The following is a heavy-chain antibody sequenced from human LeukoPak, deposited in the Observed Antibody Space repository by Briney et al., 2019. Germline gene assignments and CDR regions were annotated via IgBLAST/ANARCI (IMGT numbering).Heavy chain of an antibody. CDR2: IYHSGST. CDR1: GGSISSSNW. CDR3: ARTARGAGDFYYYYYYYMDV. Sequence: SGTLSLTCAVSGGSISSSNWWSWVRQPPGKGLEWIGEIYHSGSTNYNPSLKSRVTISVDKSKNQFSLKLSSVTAADTAVYYCARTARGAGDFYYYYYYYMDVWGKGTTVTVSS. V-gene: IGHV4-4*02. J-gene: IGHJ6*03. D-gene: IGHD3-3*01.